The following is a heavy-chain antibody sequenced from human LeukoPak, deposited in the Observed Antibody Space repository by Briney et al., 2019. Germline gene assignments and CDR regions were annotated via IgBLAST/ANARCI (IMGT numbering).Heavy chain of an antibody. Sequence: PGGSLRLSCAASGFTVSSNYMSWVHQAPGKGLEWVSVTYSGGSTYYADSVKGRFTISRDNSKNTLYLQMNSLRAEDTAVYYCARAGGIAAAGFVDVWGKGTTVTVSS. CDR2: TYSGGST. CDR1: GFTVSSNY. V-gene: IGHV3-53*01. J-gene: IGHJ6*04. CDR3: ARAGGIAAAGFVDV. D-gene: IGHD6-25*01.